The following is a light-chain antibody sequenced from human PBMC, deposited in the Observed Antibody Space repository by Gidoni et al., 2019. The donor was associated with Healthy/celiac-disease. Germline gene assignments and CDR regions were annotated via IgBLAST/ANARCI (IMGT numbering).Light chain of an antibody. J-gene: IGKJ1*01. CDR2: GAS. Sequence: EIVMTQSPATLFVSPGERATLSCRASQSFSSNLAWYQQKPVQAPRLLIYGASTRATGIPARVSGSGSGTEFTLTISSLQSEDFAVYYCQSEGTWTFGQGTKVEIK. V-gene: IGKV3-15*01. CDR3: QSEGTWT. CDR1: QSFSSN.